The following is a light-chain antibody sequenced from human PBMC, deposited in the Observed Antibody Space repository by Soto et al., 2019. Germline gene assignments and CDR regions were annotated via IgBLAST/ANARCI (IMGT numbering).Light chain of an antibody. J-gene: IGKJ3*01. CDR1: QSFSSSY. CDR2: GAS. V-gene: IGKV3-20*01. CDR3: QHCGSALFT. Sequence: EIVLTQSPGTLSLSPGERATLSCRASQSFSSSYLAWYQQKPGQAPRLLIYGASSRATGIPDRFSGSGSGTYFTLTISRLEAEDFALYYCQHCGSALFTFGPGTKVDVK.